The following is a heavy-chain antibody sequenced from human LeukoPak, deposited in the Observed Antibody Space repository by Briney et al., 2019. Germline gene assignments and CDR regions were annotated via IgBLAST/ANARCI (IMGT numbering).Heavy chain of an antibody. CDR2: INPNSGT. J-gene: IGHJ4*02. Sequence: ASVKVSCKASGYTFTGYYIHWVRQAPGQGLEWMGWINPNSGTNYAQKFQGRVTMTGDTSISTAYMELSRLRSDDTAVYYCSRGKMNGDDFDYWGQGTLVTVSS. D-gene: IGHD4-17*01. V-gene: IGHV1-2*02. CDR1: GYTFTGYY. CDR3: SRGKMNGDDFDY.